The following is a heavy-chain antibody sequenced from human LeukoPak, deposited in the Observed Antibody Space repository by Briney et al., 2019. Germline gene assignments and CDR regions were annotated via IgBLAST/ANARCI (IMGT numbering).Heavy chain of an antibody. V-gene: IGHV4-4*02. CDR1: GDSISSNKW. CDR2: IYHSGST. J-gene: IGHJ4*02. CDR3: AREVQEDGDYIFDY. D-gene: IGHD4-17*01. Sequence: SETLSLTCAVSGDSISSNKWWSWVRQPPGKGLEWMGDIYHSGSTYYNPSLKSRVTISADKSKNQFFLKLRSVTAADTAVYYCAREVQEDGDYIFDYWGQGTLVTVSS.